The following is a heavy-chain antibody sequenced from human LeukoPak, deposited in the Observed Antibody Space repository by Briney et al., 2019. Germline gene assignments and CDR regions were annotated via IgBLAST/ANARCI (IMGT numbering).Heavy chain of an antibody. CDR3: ARNYYDSSGYPYYFDY. J-gene: IGHJ4*02. Sequence: GGSLRLSCAASGFTFSSYAMHWVRQAPGKGLEWVAVISYDGSNKYYADSVKGRFTISRDNSKNTLYLQMNSLRAEDTAVYYCARNYYDSSGYPYYFDYRGQGALVTVSS. CDR2: ISYDGSNK. V-gene: IGHV3-30*04. CDR1: GFTFSSYA. D-gene: IGHD3-22*01.